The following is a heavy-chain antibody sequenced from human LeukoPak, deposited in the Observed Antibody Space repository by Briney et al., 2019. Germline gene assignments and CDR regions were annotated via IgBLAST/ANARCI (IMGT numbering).Heavy chain of an antibody. CDR1: GFTFSNYW. CDR2: IKEDGSEM. J-gene: IGHJ4*02. CDR3: ARGPSYCGGHCYYYFDY. Sequence: GGSLRLSCAASGFTFSNYWMSWVRQAPGKGLEWVANIKEDGSEMSYVGSVKGRFTISRDSAKNSLYLQMNGLRAEDTAVYYCARGPSYCGGHCYYYFDYWGQGTLVTVSS. V-gene: IGHV3-7*01. D-gene: IGHD2-21*01.